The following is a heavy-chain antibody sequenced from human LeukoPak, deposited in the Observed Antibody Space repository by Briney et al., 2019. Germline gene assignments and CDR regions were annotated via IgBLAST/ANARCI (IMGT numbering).Heavy chain of an antibody. Sequence: GESLKISCKGSGYNFINYWIAWVRQMPGKGLEWMGVIYPGDSNTRYSPSFQGQVTISADKSISTAYLQWSSLKASDTAMYYCARRDSSGSSPYYYYGMDVWGQGTTVTVSS. D-gene: IGHD3-22*01. J-gene: IGHJ6*02. V-gene: IGHV5-51*01. CDR3: ARRDSSGSSPYYYYGMDV. CDR2: IYPGDSNT. CDR1: GYNFINYW.